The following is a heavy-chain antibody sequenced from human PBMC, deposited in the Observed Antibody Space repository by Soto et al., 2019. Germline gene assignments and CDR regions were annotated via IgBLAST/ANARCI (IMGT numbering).Heavy chain of an antibody. D-gene: IGHD3-22*01. CDR1: GFTFSDYY. J-gene: IGHJ4*02. CDR2: ISSSSSYT. V-gene: IGHV3-11*05. Sequence: QVQLVESGGGLVKPGGSLRLSCAASGFTFSDYYMSWIRQAPGKGLEWVSYISSSSSYTNYADSVKGRFTISRDNAKNSLYLQMNSLRAEDTAVYYCARSPSMIVVVNDYWCQGTLVTVSS. CDR3: ARSPSMIVVVNDY.